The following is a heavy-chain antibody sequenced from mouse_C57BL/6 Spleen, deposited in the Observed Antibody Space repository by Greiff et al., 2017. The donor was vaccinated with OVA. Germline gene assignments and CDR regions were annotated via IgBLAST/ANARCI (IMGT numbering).Heavy chain of an antibody. V-gene: IGHV1-42*01. CDR3: VYYDYDGPGY. D-gene: IGHD2-4*01. J-gene: IGHJ3*02. CDR1: GYSFTGYY. Sequence: VQLQQSVPELVKPGASVKISCKASGYSFTGYYMNWVKQSPEKSLEWIGEINPSTGGTTYNQKFKAKATLTVDKSSSTAYMQLKSLTSEDSAVYYCVYYDYDGPGYWGQGTLVTVSA. CDR2: INPSTGGT.